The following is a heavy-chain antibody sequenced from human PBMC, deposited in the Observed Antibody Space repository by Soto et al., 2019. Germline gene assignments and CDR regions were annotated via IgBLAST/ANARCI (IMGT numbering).Heavy chain of an antibody. CDR3: AKRSPYSSGWYSPIFDY. D-gene: IGHD6-13*01. CDR1: GFSFSDYA. Sequence: GGSLRLSCAASGFSFSDYALSWVRQAPGKGLEWVSVISESGGSTHYADSVRGRFTDSRDNSKNSLSLRMNSLRDEDTAVYFCAKRSPYSSGWYSPIFDYWGQGALVTLSS. CDR2: ISESGGST. V-gene: IGHV3-23*01. J-gene: IGHJ4*02.